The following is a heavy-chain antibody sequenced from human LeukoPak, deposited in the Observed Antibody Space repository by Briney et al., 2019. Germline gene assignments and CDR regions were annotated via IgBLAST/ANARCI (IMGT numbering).Heavy chain of an antibody. D-gene: IGHD2-2*01. Sequence: ASVKVSCKASGYTFTSYGISWVRHAPAQGLEWMGWISAYNGNTNYAQKLQGRVTMTTDASTSTAYMELRSLRSDDTAVYYCLRDRTKYCSSTSCPLDYWGQGTLVTVSS. CDR2: ISAYNGNT. CDR3: LRDRTKYCSSTSCPLDY. V-gene: IGHV1-18*01. CDR1: GYTFTSYG. J-gene: IGHJ4*02.